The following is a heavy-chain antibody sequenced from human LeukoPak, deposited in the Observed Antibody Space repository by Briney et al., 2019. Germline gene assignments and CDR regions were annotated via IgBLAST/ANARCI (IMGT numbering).Heavy chain of an antibody. J-gene: IGHJ4*02. CDR1: GGSISNYF. D-gene: IGHD3-10*01. CDR3: ARHYGSGNYPLDF. V-gene: IGHV4-59*08. Sequence: SETLSLTCTVSGGSISNYFWSWIRQSPENGLEWIAYIHQSGRTNSNPSLKSRVTISLDTSKNQFSLELASVTAADTAIYYCARHYGSGNYPLDFWGQGTLVTVSS. CDR2: IHQSGRT.